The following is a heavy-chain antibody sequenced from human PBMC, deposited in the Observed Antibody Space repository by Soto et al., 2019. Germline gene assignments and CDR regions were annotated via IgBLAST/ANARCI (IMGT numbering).Heavy chain of an antibody. CDR2: IKQEGREK. J-gene: IGHJ3*02. Sequence: GGSLRLSCAASGFTFSSYWMSWVRQAPGKGLEWVANIKQEGREKYYVDSVKGRFTISRDNAKNSLYLQMNSLRAEDTAVYYCARDYRGYYYDSSGYYRRPLDAFDIWGQGTMVTVSS. D-gene: IGHD3-22*01. CDR3: ARDYRGYYYDSSGYYRRPLDAFDI. CDR1: GFTFSSYW. V-gene: IGHV3-7*03.